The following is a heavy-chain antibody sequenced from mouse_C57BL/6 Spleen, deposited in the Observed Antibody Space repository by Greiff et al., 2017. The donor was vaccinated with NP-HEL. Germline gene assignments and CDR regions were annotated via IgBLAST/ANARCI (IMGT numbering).Heavy chain of an antibody. CDR2: ISGGGGNT. V-gene: IGHV5-9*01. Sequence: EVKLQESGGGLVKPGGSLKLSCAASGFTFSSYTMSWVRQTPEKRLEWVATISGGGGNTYYPDSVKGRFTISRDNAKNTLYLQMSSLRSEDTALYYCARQDFYYFDYWGQGTTLTVSS. CDR3: ARQDFYYFDY. CDR1: GFTFSSYT. J-gene: IGHJ2*01.